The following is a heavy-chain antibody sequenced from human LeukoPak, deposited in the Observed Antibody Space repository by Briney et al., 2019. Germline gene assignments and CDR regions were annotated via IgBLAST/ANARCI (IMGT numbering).Heavy chain of an antibody. CDR3: ARDARKYSSSWYFDL. J-gene: IGHJ2*01. CDR1: GGSISSYY. CDR2: IYYSGST. V-gene: IGHV4-59*01. D-gene: IGHD6-13*01. Sequence: SETLSLTCTVSGGSISSYYWSWIRQPPGKGLEWIGYIYYSGSTNYNPSLKSRVTISVKTSKNQFSLKLSSVTAADTAVYYCARDARKYSSSWYFDLWGRGTLVTVSS.